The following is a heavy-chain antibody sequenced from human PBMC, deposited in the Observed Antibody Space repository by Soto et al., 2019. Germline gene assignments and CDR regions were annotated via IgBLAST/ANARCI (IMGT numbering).Heavy chain of an antibody. V-gene: IGHV1-46*01. CDR3: SRPSRIAAAGPPLDYYYYGMDV. Sequence: ASVKVSCKASGYTFTSYDINWVRQATGQGLEWMGKINPSGGSTSYAQKFQGRVTMSRDTSTSTVYMELSSLRSEDTAVYYCSRPSRIAAAGPPLDYYYYGMDVWGQGTTVTVSS. CDR2: INPSGGST. J-gene: IGHJ6*02. D-gene: IGHD6-13*01. CDR1: GYTFTSYD.